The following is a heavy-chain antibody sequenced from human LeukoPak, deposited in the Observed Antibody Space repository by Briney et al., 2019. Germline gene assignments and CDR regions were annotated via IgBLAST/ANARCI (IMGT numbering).Heavy chain of an antibody. CDR3: ARLPEGGYATSLGWLDP. J-gene: IGHJ5*02. V-gene: IGHV4-59*08. CDR2: VSYSGVS. CDR1: SAAISRSY. D-gene: IGHD5-24*01. Sequence: SETLSLTCTVPSAAISRSYWIWIRQTPGKGLEWIGYVSYSGVSTYNPSLGSRVTISRDTSKNEVSLNLSSVTAADTAVYFCARLPEGGYATSLGWLDPWGQGTRVTVSS.